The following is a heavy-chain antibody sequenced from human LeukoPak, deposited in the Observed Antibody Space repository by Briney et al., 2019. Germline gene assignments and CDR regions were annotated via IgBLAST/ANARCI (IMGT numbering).Heavy chain of an antibody. CDR2: IIPIFGTA. Sequence: SVKVSCKASGGTFSSYAISWVRQAPGQGLEWMGGIIPIFGTANYAQKFQGRVTITADESTSTAYMELSSLRSEDTAVYYCAGDFWSGPESTFDYWGQGTLVTVSS. CDR1: GGTFSSYA. J-gene: IGHJ4*02. D-gene: IGHD3-3*01. V-gene: IGHV1-69*13. CDR3: AGDFWSGPESTFDY.